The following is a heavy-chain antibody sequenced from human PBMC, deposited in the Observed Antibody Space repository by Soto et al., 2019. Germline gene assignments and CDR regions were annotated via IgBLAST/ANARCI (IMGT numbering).Heavy chain of an antibody. CDR1: GGSFSGYY. J-gene: IGHJ4*02. CDR2: INHSGST. V-gene: IGHV4-34*01. CDR3: ARRGRGWPYDY. D-gene: IGHD1-26*01. Sequence: QVQLQQWGAGLLKPSETLSLTCAVYGGSFSGYYWSWIRQPPGKGLEWIGEINHSGSTNYNPSLKSRVTISVDTSKNQFSLKLSSVTAADTAVYYCARRGRGWPYDYWGQGTLVTVSS.